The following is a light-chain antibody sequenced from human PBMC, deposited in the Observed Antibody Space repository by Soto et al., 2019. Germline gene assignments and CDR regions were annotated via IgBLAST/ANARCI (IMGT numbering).Light chain of an antibody. J-gene: IGLJ2*01. CDR2: GNT. V-gene: IGLV1-40*01. CDR1: GSNIGAGFD. Sequence: QSVLTQPPSLSGAPGQNIIISCTGGGSNIGAGFDVHWYQQLPGTAPKLLIYGNTNRPSGVPDRFSGSKSGTSASLVITVLQAEDEAVYYCQSYDTGLSGPVVFGGGTKLTVL. CDR3: QSYDTGLSGPVV.